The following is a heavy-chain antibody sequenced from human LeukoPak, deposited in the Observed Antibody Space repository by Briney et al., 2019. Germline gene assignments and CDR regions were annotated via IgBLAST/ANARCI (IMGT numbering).Heavy chain of an antibody. CDR2: IYHSGST. D-gene: IGHD3-22*01. Sequence: PSGTLSLTCAVSGGSISSSNWWSWVRQPPGKGLEWIGEIYHSGSTNYNPSLKSRVTISVDKSKNQFSLKLSSVTAADTAVYYCARAGYYDSSGYYGNDYWGQGTLVTVSS. J-gene: IGHJ4*02. V-gene: IGHV4-4*02. CDR3: ARAGYYDSSGYYGNDY. CDR1: GGSISSSNW.